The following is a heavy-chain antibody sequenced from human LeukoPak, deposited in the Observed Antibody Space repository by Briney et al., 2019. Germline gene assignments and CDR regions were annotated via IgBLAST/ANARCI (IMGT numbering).Heavy chain of an antibody. V-gene: IGHV4-59*01. CDR3: ARDRYCGGDCTPGAFDI. CDR1: GGXISSYY. Sequence: SETLSLTCTVSGGXISSYYWSWIRQPPGKGLEWIGYIYYSGSTNYNPSLKSRVTISVDTSKNQFSLKLSSVTAADTAVYYCARDRYCGGDCTPGAFDIWGQGTMVTVSS. D-gene: IGHD2-21*02. CDR2: IYYSGST. J-gene: IGHJ3*02.